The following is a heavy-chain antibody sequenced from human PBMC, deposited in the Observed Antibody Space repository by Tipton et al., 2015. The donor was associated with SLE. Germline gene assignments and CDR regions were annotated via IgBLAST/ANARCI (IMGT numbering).Heavy chain of an antibody. V-gene: IGHV3-48*03. CDR3: ARDGAGYCSSTSCYSTYYGMDV. Sequence: GSLRLSCAASGFTFSSYEMNWVRQAPGKGLEWVSYISSSGSTIYYADSVKGRFTISRDNAKNSLSLQMNSLRAEDTAVYYRARDGAGYCSSTSCYSTYYGMDVWGQGTTVTVSS. J-gene: IGHJ6*02. D-gene: IGHD2-2*02. CDR1: GFTFSSYE. CDR2: ISSSGSTI.